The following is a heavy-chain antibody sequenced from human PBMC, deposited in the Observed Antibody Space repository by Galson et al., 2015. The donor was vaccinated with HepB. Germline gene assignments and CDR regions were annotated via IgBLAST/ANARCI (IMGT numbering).Heavy chain of an antibody. Sequence: SLRLSCAASRFTFSSYAMSWVRLAPGKGLEWVSAVSSRGESTYYADSVRGRFAISRDNSRNTLYLHMTSLRAEDTAIYYCAGSGACSGTYYAGMDVWGQGTTVTVSS. CDR1: RFTFSSYA. D-gene: IGHD1-26*01. CDR2: VSSRGEST. J-gene: IGHJ6*02. CDR3: AGSGACSGTYYAGMDV. V-gene: IGHV3-23*01.